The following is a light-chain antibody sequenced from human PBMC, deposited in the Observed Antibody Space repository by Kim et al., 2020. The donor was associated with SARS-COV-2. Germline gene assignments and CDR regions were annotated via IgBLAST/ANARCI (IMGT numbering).Light chain of an antibody. CDR1: QGIRSW. V-gene: IGKV1-12*01. CDR2: AAS. Sequence: DIQMTQSPSSVSASVGDRVTITCRASQGIRSWLAWYQQKPGKAPKLLIYAASRLQSGVPSSFSGSGSGTDFTLPISSLQPEDCATYYGQQDNSLPHTSGQGTKLEI. J-gene: IGKJ2*01. CDR3: QQDNSLPHT.